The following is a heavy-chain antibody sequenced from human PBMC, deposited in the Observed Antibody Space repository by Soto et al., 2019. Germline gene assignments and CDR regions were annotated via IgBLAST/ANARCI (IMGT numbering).Heavy chain of an antibody. CDR1: GGSVSSGSYY. V-gene: IGHV4-61*01. CDR3: AREEYYDYVWGSYRYFDY. Sequence: QVQLQESGPGLVKPSETLSLTCTVSGGSVSSGSYYWSWIRQPPGKGLEWIGYIYYSGSTNYNPSLKSRVTISVDTSKNQFSLKLSSVTAADTAVYYCAREEYYDYVWGSYRYFDYWGQGTLVTVSS. D-gene: IGHD3-16*02. J-gene: IGHJ4*02. CDR2: IYYSGST.